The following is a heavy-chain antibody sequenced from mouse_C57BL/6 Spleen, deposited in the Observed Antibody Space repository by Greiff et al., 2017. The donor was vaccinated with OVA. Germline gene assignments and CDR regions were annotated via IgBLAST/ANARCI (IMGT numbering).Heavy chain of an antibody. Sequence: QVQLQQSGAELVRLGASVKLSCKASGYTFTDYYINWVKQRPGQGLEWIARIYPGSGNTYYNEKFKGKATLTAEKSSSTAYMQLSSLTSEDSAVYFCARGDWFAYWGQGTMVTVSA. J-gene: IGHJ3*01. V-gene: IGHV1-76*01. CDR1: GYTFTDYY. CDR3: ARGDWFAY. CDR2: IYPGSGNT.